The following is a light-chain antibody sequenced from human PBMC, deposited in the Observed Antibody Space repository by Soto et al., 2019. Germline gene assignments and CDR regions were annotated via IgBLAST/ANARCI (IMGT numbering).Light chain of an antibody. CDR2: KAS. Sequence: DIQMTQSPSTLSASVGDRVTITCRASQSITSWLAWYQPKPGKAPKLLIYKASSLESGVPSRFSGSGSGTEFTLTISSLQPDDFATYYCQQYNSYPLTFGGGTKVDIK. V-gene: IGKV1-5*03. CDR3: QQYNSYPLT. CDR1: QSITSW. J-gene: IGKJ4*01.